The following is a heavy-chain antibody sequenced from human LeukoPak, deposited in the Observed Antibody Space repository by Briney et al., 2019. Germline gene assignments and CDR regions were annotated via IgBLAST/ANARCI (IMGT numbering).Heavy chain of an antibody. V-gene: IGHV1-8*01. Sequence: ASVKVSCKASGYTFTSYDINWVRQATGQGLEWMGWMNPNSGNTGYAQKFQGRVTMTRNTSISTAYMELSSLRSEDTAVYYCARFRNYYDSSGYYYWFDPWGQGTLVTVSS. J-gene: IGHJ5*02. CDR3: ARFRNYYDSSGYYYWFDP. CDR2: MNPNSGNT. D-gene: IGHD3-22*01. CDR1: GYTFTSYD.